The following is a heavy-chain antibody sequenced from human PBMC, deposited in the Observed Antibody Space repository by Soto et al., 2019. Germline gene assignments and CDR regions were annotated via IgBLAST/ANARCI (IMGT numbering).Heavy chain of an antibody. CDR1: GFTFSSYW. V-gene: IGHV3-74*02. J-gene: IGHJ6*02. Sequence: EVQLVESGGGLVRPGGSLRLSCAASGFTFSSYWMHWVRQAPGKGLVWVSRMNEDGGTTDYADSVKGRFTISRDNAKNTQYLQMNRLGVEDTAVYYCASDLAGRADVWGQGTTVTGSS. CDR3: ASDLAGRADV. CDR2: MNEDGGTT.